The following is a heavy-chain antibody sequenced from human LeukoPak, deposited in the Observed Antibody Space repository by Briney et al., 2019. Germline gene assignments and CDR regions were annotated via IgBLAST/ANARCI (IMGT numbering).Heavy chain of an antibody. Sequence: GGSLRLSCAASGFTFSSYAMSWVRQAPGKGLEWVSAISGSGGSTYYADSVKGRFTISRDNSKNTLYLQMNSLRAEDTAVYYWAKDHRYYYDSKNDYGGQGTLVTVSS. D-gene: IGHD3-22*01. CDR3: AKDHRYYYDSKNDY. V-gene: IGHV3-23*01. CDR1: GFTFSSYA. J-gene: IGHJ4*02. CDR2: ISGSGGST.